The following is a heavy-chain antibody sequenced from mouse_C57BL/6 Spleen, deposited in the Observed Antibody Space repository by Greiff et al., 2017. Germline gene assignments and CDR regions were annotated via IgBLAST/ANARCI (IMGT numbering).Heavy chain of an antibody. D-gene: IGHD2-3*01. CDR3: AREEGDGTSFAY. CDR1: GYTFTSYG. V-gene: IGHV1-81*01. Sequence: VQVVESGAELARPGASVKLSCKASGYTFTSYGISWVKQRTGQGLEWIGEIYPRSGNTYYNEKFKGKATLTADKSSSTAYMELRSLTSEDSAVYFCAREEGDGTSFAYWGQGTLVTVSA. J-gene: IGHJ3*01. CDR2: IYPRSGNT.